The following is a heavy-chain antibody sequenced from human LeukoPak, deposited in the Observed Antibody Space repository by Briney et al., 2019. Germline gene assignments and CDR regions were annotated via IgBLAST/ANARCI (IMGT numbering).Heavy chain of an antibody. D-gene: IGHD6-19*01. J-gene: IGHJ4*02. CDR2: IKTKFDGVTT. V-gene: IGHV3-15*01. Sequence: GGSLRLSCATSGFTFSSTWMSWVRQAPGKGLEWVGRIKTKFDGVTTDFAAPVKGRFTISRDDSKSTVHLQMNSLKTEDTAVYYCTTDGIDEWLVRYWGQGTLVTVSP. CDR1: GFTFSSTW. CDR3: TTDGIDEWLVRY.